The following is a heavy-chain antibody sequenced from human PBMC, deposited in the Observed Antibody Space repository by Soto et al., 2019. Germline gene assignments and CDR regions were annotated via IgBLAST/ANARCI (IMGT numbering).Heavy chain of an antibody. J-gene: IGHJ1*01. CDR2: VSWNSGSI. Sequence: EVQLLESGGCLVQPGRSLRLSCAASGFTFDDYAMHWVLQAPGKGLEWVSGVSWNSGSIGYADSVKGRFTICRDNAKNSQKLQMNILRADDTAVYYCAKGRYSSSWYWPAEHWGQGTLVTVSS. CDR1: GFTFDDYA. CDR3: AKGRYSSSWYWPAEH. V-gene: IGHV3-9*01. D-gene: IGHD6-13*01.